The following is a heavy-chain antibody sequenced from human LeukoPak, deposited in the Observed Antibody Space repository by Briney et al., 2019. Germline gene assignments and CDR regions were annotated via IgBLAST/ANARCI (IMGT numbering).Heavy chain of an antibody. J-gene: IGHJ6*03. CDR3: ARGYCSSTSCYTKRGYYYYYMDV. V-gene: IGHV1-69*05. CDR1: GGTFSSYA. Sequence: ASVKVSCKASGGTFSSYAISWVRQAPGQGLEWMGGIIPIFGTANYAQKFQGRVTITTDESTSTAYMELSSLRSEDTAVYYCARGYCSSTSCYTKRGYYYYYMDVWGKGTTVTVS. CDR2: IIPIFGTA. D-gene: IGHD2-2*01.